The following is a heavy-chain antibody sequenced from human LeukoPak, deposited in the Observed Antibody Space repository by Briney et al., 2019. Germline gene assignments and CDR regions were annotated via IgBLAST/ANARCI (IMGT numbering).Heavy chain of an antibody. CDR3: ARGLDCSSTSCYTYYYYMDV. CDR2: INHSGST. D-gene: IGHD2-2*01. CDR1: GGSFSGYY. Sequence: SETLSLTCAVYGGSFSGYYWSWIRQPPGKGLEWIGEINHSGSTNYNPSLKSRVTISVDTSKNQFSLKLSSVTAADTAVYYCARGLDCSSTSCYTYYYYMDVWGKGTTVTVSS. V-gene: IGHV4-34*01. J-gene: IGHJ6*03.